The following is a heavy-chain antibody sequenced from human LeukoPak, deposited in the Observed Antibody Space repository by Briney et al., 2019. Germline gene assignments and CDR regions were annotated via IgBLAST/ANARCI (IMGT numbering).Heavy chain of an antibody. J-gene: IGHJ4*02. CDR3: ARDSPVATW. CDR2: ITPSGDGT. CDR1: GFTFSSRG. V-gene: IGHV3-23*01. D-gene: IGHD1-26*01. Sequence: GGSLRLSCAASGFTFSSRGMSWVRQAPGKGLEWISSITPSGDGTYYAASVKGRFTISRDNSKNTLYLQMDSLRADDTAKYYCARDSPVATWWGQGTLVTVSS.